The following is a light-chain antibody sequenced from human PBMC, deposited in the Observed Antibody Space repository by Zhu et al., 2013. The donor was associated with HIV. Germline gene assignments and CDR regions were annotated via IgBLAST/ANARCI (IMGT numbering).Light chain of an antibody. CDR3: CSYTTRYTSL. CDR2: SND. CDR1: TSNIGTYY. J-gene: IGLJ2*01. Sequence: QSVLTQPPSVSAAPGQRVTVSCSGNTSNIGTYYASWYQQLPGTAPRLLMFSNDQRPSGVPDRFSGSKSETTASLTISGLQAEDEADYYCCSYTTRYTSLFGGGTKLTVL. V-gene: IGLV1-51*01.